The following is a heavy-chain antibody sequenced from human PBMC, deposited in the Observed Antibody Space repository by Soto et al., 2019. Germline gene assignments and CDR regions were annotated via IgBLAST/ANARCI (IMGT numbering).Heavy chain of an antibody. V-gene: IGHV3-23*01. Sequence: GGSLRLSCAASGLTFSDYGMSWVRQAPGKGLEWVSGISGSGGSTYYAESVKGRFTISRDNSKNTLYLQMNSLRAEDTAIYYCAIVASALDMPFTIVVVSYFDAWG. D-gene: IGHD2-2*03. CDR2: ISGSGGST. CDR1: GLTFSDYG. CDR3: AIVASALDMPFTIVVVSYFDA. J-gene: IGHJ4*01.